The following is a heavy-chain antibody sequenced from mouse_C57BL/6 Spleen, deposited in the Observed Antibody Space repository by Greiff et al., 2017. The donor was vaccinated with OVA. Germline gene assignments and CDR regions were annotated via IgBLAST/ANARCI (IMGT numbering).Heavy chain of an antibody. D-gene: IGHD1-1*01. Sequence: LQQPGAELVMPGASVKLSCKASGYTFTSYWMHWVKQRPGQGLEWIGEIDPSDSYTNYNQKFKGKSTLTVDKSSSTAYMQLSSLTSEDSAVYYCARSSPSFDYWGQGTTLTVSS. CDR2: IDPSDSYT. CDR3: ARSSPSFDY. J-gene: IGHJ2*01. CDR1: GYTFTSYW. V-gene: IGHV1-69*01.